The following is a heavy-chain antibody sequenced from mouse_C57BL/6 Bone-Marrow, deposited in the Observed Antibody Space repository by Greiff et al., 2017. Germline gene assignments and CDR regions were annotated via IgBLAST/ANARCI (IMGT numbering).Heavy chain of an antibody. CDR1: GYTFTSYW. D-gene: IGHD4-1*01. V-gene: IGHV1-69*01. CDR2: IDPSDSYT. Sequence: QVQLQQPGAELVMPGASVKLSCKASGYTFTSYWMRWVKQRPGQGLEWIGEIDPSDSYTNYNQKFKGKATLTVEKSSSPAYMQLSSLTSEASAVYYCARSANCGFAYWGQGTLVTVSA. CDR3: ARSANCGFAY. J-gene: IGHJ3*01.